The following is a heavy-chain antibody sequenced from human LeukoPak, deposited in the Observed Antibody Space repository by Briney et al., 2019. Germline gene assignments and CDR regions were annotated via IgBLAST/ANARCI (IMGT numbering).Heavy chain of an antibody. D-gene: IGHD1-26*01. J-gene: IGHJ3*02. Sequence: GGSLRLSCAASGFTVSSNYMNWVRQAPGKGLEWVSSISSSSSSIYYADSVKGRSIISRDNAKNSLYLQMNSMKADDTALYYCARGWELPDAFDIWGQGTMVTVSS. CDR1: GFTVSSNY. CDR3: ARGWELPDAFDI. V-gene: IGHV3-21*01. CDR2: ISSSSSSI.